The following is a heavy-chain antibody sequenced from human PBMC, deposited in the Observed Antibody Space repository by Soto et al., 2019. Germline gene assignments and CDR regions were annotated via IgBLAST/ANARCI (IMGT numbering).Heavy chain of an antibody. D-gene: IGHD2-15*01. CDR3: AREAIYSGGRGMDL. CDR2: ITSDGGSA. V-gene: IGHV3-74*01. J-gene: IGHJ5*02. Sequence: EVQLVESGGGSVQPGGSLRLQCAASGFTLSRHWMYWVRQAPGKGLSWVSRITSDGGSARYADSVNGRFTVARDNAKNMLYLEMNGLRVEDSAVYYCAREAIYSGGRGMDLWGQGILVTVSS. CDR1: GFTLSRHW.